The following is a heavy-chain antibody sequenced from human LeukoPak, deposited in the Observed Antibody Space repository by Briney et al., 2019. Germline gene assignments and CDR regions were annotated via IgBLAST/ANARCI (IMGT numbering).Heavy chain of an antibody. CDR2: FYYSGST. CDR3: ARVTGYMTEDYFDY. D-gene: IGHD6-13*01. Sequence: SETLSLTCSVSGGSISSSSYYWGWIRQPPEKGLEWIRSFYYSGSTYYNPSLKSRITISVDTSKNQFSLRLSSVAAADTAVYYCARVTGYMTEDYFDYWGQGTLITVSS. V-gene: IGHV4-39*07. J-gene: IGHJ4*02. CDR1: GGSISSSSYY.